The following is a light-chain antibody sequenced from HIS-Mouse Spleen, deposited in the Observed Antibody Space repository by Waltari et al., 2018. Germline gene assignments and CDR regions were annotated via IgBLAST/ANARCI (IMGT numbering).Light chain of an antibody. Sequence: SYVLTQPPSVSVAPGKTARITCGGNNLGSKSVHWYQQKPGQAPVLVVHDDSDRPSGIPVRFSGHNSGNTATLTSSRVEAGDEADYYCQVWDSSSDHVVFGGGTKLTVL. V-gene: IGLV3-21*03. CDR2: DDS. J-gene: IGLJ2*01. CDR1: NLGSKS. CDR3: QVWDSSSDHVV.